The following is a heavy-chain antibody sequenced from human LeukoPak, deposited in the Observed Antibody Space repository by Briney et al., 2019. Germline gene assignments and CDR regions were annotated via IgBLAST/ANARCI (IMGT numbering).Heavy chain of an antibody. J-gene: IGHJ2*01. CDR2: ISAYNGNT. Sequence: ASVKVSCKASGYTFTSYGISWVRQAPGQGLEWMGWISAYNGNTNYAQKLQGRVTMTTDTSTSTAYMELRSLRSDDTAMYYCARDQYCSGGSCYSRYFDLWGRGTLVTVSS. CDR3: ARDQYCSGGSCYSRYFDL. CDR1: GYTFTSYG. D-gene: IGHD2-15*01. V-gene: IGHV1-18*01.